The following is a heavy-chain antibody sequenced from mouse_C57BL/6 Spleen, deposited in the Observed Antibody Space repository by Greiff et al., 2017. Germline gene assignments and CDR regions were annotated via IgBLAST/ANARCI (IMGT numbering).Heavy chain of an antibody. J-gene: IGHJ2*01. CDR2: IDPEDGET. CDR1: GFNFTDYC. Sequence: VQLQQSGAELVKPGASVKLSCTASGFNFTDYCMHWVKQRPEQGLEWIGRIDPEDGETKYAPKFQGKATITAATSSNTAYLQLSSLTSEDTAVYYCASDPRYSDDSSYDFDYWGQGTTLTVSS. CDR3: ASDPRYSDDSSYDFDY. V-gene: IGHV14-2*01. D-gene: IGHD1-1*01.